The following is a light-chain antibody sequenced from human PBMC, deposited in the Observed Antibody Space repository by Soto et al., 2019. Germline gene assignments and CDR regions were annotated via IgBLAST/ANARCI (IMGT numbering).Light chain of an antibody. CDR1: SVDVGAYDF. V-gene: IGLV2-11*01. CDR2: VVS. J-gene: IGLJ3*02. CDR3: AAWDDSLNVWV. Sequence: QSALTQPHSVSGSPGQSVTISCTGTSVDVGAYDFVSWYQQHPGKAPKLLIYVVSGRPSGVPHRFSGSKSGNAASLTISGLQAEDEADYYCAAWDDSLNVWVFGGGTKVTVL.